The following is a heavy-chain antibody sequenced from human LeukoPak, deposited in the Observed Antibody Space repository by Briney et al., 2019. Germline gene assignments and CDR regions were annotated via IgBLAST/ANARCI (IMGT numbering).Heavy chain of an antibody. Sequence: SEPLPLTCTVSGGSISRYYWRLIREPPGKGLEWVGYIYYSGRTNYNHSLKSRVTISVGTSHNQFSLKLSSVTAADTAVYYSARDRRVTTFRAAFDIWGQGTMVTVSS. D-gene: IGHD2-21*02. CDR2: IYYSGRT. CDR3: ARDRRVTTFRAAFDI. V-gene: IGHV4-59*01. CDR1: GGSISRYY. J-gene: IGHJ3*02.